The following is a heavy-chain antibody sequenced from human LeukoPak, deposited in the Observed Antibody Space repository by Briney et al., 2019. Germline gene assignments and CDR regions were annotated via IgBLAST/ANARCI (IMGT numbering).Heavy chain of an antibody. D-gene: IGHD5-18*01. V-gene: IGHV3-74*01. CDR3: ATSPVYSYGHPYYFDY. Sequence: GGSLRLSCAASGFTFSSYWLHWVRQAPGKGLVWVSRINSDGSSTSYADSVKGRFTISRDNAKNSLHLQMNSLRAEDTAVYYCATSPVYSYGHPYYFDYWGQGTLVTVSS. CDR2: INSDGSST. CDR1: GFTFSSYW. J-gene: IGHJ4*02.